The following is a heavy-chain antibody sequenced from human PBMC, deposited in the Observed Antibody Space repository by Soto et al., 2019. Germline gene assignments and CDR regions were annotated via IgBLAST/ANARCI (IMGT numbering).Heavy chain of an antibody. D-gene: IGHD1-7*01. J-gene: IGHJ6*03. Sequence: SRTLSLTCAISGDSVSSNSAAWNWIRQSPSGGLEWLGRTYYRSRWYNDYAVTVRSRITINPDTSKNQFSLHLNSVTPEDTAVYYCAGTISLQWYYMDVWGKGTTVTVSS. CDR1: GDSVSSNSAA. CDR2: TYYRSRWYN. CDR3: AGTISLQWYYMDV. V-gene: IGHV6-1*01.